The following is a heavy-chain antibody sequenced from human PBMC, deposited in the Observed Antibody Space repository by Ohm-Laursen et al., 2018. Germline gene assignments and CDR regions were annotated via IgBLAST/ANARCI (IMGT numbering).Heavy chain of an antibody. Sequence: SLRLSCSASEVTDSPNYMSWVRQAPGKGLECVAILYNGGFTYYADSVKGRFTISRDNSKNTLFLQMNSLRVADTAVYYCLVTVVTLGAPDYWGQGALGTVSS. V-gene: IGHV3-53*01. CDR1: EVTDSPNY. J-gene: IGHJ4*02. CDR3: LVTVVTLGAPDY. CDR2: LYNGGFT. D-gene: IGHD4-23*01.